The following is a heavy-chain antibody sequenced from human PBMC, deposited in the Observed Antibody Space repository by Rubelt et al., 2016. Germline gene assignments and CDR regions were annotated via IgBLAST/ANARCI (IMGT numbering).Heavy chain of an antibody. CDR2: IIPILGIA. V-gene: IGHV1-69*02. Sequence: GQGFEWMGRIIPILGIANYAQKFQGRDTITADKSTSTAYMELSSLRSEDTAVYYCARSSGDAFDIWGQGTMVTVSS. CDR3: ARSSGDAFDI. J-gene: IGHJ3*02. D-gene: IGHD2-15*01.